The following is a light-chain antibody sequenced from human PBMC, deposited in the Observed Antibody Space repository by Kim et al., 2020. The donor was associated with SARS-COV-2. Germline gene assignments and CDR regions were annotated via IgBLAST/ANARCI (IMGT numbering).Light chain of an antibody. CDR2: QDS. Sequence: VSGSQGKTASITCSGDKLGNKDACWYQQKPGQSPGLVIYQDSKRPSGFHERFSGTNSGNTATLTISGTQAMDEADYYCQAWDSSTYVFGTGTKVTVL. CDR3: QAWDSSTYV. J-gene: IGLJ1*01. V-gene: IGLV3-1*01. CDR1: KLGNKD.